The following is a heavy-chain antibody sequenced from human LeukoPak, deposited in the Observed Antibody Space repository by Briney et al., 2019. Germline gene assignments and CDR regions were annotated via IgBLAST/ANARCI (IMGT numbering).Heavy chain of an antibody. CDR3: ARDRQEYYYDSSGYPTHFDY. CDR1: GFTFSSYS. D-gene: IGHD3-22*01. V-gene: IGHV3-21*01. Sequence: GGSLRLSCAASGFTFSSYSMNWVRQAPGKGLEWVSSISSSSSYIYYADSVKGRFTISRDNAKNSLYLQMNSLRAEDTAVYYCARDRQEYYYDSSGYPTHFDYWGQGTLVTVSS. CDR2: ISSSSSYI. J-gene: IGHJ4*02.